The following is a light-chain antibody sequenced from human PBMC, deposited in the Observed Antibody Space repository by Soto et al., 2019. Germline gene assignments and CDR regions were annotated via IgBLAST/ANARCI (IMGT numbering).Light chain of an antibody. Sequence: EIVLTQSPGTLSLSPGERATLSCRASQSVSSTYLAWYQQKPGQAPRLLIYGASIRATVVPDRFSGSGAGTDFTLTISRLEPADFAVSYGQQYGSSPYTFGQGTKLEIK. V-gene: IGKV3-20*01. CDR3: QQYGSSPYT. J-gene: IGKJ2*01. CDR2: GAS. CDR1: QSVSSTY.